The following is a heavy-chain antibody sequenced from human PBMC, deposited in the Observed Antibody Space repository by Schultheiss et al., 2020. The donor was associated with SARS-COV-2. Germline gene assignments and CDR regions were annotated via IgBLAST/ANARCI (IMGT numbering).Heavy chain of an antibody. J-gene: IGHJ3*02. CDR2: INHSGST. V-gene: IGHV4-34*01. Sequence: SETLSLTCADYGGSFSGYYWSWIRQPPGKGLEWIGEINHSGSTNYNPSLKSRVTISVDTSKNQFSLKLISVTAADTAVYYCARVRVVATSADAFDIWGQGTMVTVSS. CDR3: ARVRVVATSADAFDI. CDR1: GGSFSGYY. D-gene: IGHD5-12*01.